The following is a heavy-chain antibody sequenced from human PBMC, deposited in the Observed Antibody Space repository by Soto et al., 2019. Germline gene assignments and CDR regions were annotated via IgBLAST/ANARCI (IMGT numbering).Heavy chain of an antibody. V-gene: IGHV4-39*01. CDR1: GGSISSSSYY. CDR2: IYYSGST. J-gene: IGHJ5*02. Sequence: SETLSLTCTVSGGSISSSSYYWGWIRQPPGKGLEWIGSIYYSGSTYYNPSLKSRVTISVDTSKNQFSLKLSSVTAADTAVYYCARYSPELWFGELSXFDLWGQGTLVTVSS. CDR3: ARYSPELWFGELSXFDL. D-gene: IGHD3-10*01.